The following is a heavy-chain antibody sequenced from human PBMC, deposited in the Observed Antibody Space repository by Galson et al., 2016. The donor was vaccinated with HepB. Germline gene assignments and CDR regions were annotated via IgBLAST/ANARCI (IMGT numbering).Heavy chain of an antibody. V-gene: IGHV4-61*08. D-gene: IGHD2-2*01. J-gene: IGHJ4*02. CDR1: GGFVTSSDHY. CDR2: VYYTGTT. Sequence: SETLSLTCTVSGGFVTSSDHYWSWIRQPPGKGLEWLGNVYYTGTTNYNPSLKSRVTMSVDKSNNQFSLKLTSVTAADTAVYYCAREGLLGTTSCCKGFDYWGQGALVTVSS. CDR3: AREGLLGTTSCCKGFDY.